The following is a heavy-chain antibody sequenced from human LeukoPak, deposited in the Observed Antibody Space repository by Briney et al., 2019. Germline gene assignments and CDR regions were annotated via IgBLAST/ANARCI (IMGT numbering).Heavy chain of an antibody. Sequence: GGSLRLSCAASGFTFSSYGMHWVRQAPGKGLEWVAVISYDGSNKYYADSVKGRFTISRDNAKNSLYLQMNSLRAEDTAVYYCARDLARDTAMRYYYYYYMDVWGKGTTVTVSS. CDR1: GFTFSSYG. D-gene: IGHD5-18*01. J-gene: IGHJ6*03. CDR2: ISYDGSNK. V-gene: IGHV3-30*03. CDR3: ARDLARDTAMRYYYYYYMDV.